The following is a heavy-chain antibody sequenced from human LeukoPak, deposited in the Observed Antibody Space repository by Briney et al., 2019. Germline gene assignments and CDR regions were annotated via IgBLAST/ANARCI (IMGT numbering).Heavy chain of an antibody. CDR1: GFTFSSYA. J-gene: IGHJ4*02. Sequence: TGGSLRLSCAASGFTFSSYAMSWVRQAPGKGLEWVSAISGSGGSTYYADSVKGRFTISRDNSKNTLYLQMNSLRAEDTAVYYCAKFLPTHIVVANYYFDYWGQGTLVTVYS. D-gene: IGHD2-21*01. CDR2: ISGSGGST. V-gene: IGHV3-23*01. CDR3: AKFLPTHIVVANYYFDY.